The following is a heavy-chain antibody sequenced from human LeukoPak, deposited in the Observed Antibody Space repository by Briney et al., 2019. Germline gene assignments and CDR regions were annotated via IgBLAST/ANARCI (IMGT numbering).Heavy chain of an antibody. Sequence: SQTLSLTCAISGDSVYSNSAAWNWMRQSPSRGLECLGRTYYRSKWENDYAVSVKSRISINPDTSKNQFSLQLNSVTHEDTALYYCANFFFDIWGQGTMVTVSS. CDR1: GDSVYSNSAA. CDR2: TYYRSKWEN. CDR3: ANFFFDI. J-gene: IGHJ3*02. V-gene: IGHV6-1*01.